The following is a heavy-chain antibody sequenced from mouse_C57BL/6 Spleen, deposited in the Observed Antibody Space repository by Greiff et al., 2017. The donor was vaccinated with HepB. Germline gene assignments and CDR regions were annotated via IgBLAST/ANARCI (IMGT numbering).Heavy chain of an antibody. Sequence: QVQLKQSGPGLVQPSQSLSITCTVSGFSLTSYGVHWVRQSPGKGLEWLGVIWRGGSTDYNAAFMSRLSITKDNSKSQVFFKMNSLQADDTAIYYCAKPVGYYGYDLRYAMDYWGQGTSVTVSS. CDR2: IWRGGST. CDR3: AKPVGYYGYDLRYAMDY. CDR1: GFSLTSYG. V-gene: IGHV2-5*01. J-gene: IGHJ4*01. D-gene: IGHD2-2*01.